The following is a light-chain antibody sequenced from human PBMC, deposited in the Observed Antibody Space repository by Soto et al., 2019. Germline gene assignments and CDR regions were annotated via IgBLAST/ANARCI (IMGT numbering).Light chain of an antibody. CDR1: QGVENA. Sequence: AIEMTQSPSSLSTPVPDCVTISCGASQGVENALGWYQQQPGKPPKILIYGASTLQHGVPPRFSGGGSGTAFSLVISSLQPEDSATYYCLQDNNYPWTFGQGTKVDIK. J-gene: IGKJ1*01. CDR2: GAS. CDR3: LQDNNYPWT. V-gene: IGKV1-6*01.